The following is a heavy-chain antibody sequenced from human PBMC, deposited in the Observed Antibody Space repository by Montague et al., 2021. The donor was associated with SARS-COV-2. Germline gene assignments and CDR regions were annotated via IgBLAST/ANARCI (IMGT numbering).Heavy chain of an antibody. CDR3: AIHRGGGQADLYCFDP. CDR2: IDYSGST. D-gene: IGHD2-15*01. V-gene: IGHV4-39*01. Sequence: SETLSLTCTVSGGSISSRYYYWGWVRQPPGKGLEWIGSIDYSGSTVYLPSIKSGLTLSVDTSKNHFSLKLNSVAAADTAVYFCAIHRGGGQADLYCFDPWGQGALVTVSS. J-gene: IGHJ5*02. CDR1: GGSISSRYYY.